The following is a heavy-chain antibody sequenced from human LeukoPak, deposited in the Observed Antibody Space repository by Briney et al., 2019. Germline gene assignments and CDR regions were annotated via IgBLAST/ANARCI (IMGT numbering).Heavy chain of an antibody. J-gene: IGHJ3*02. CDR3: ARDEYNWNVDAFDI. CDR1: GFTVSGNY. Sequence: GGSLRLSCAASGFTVSGNYMTWVRQAPGKGLEWVSVTYGDGSTSYADSVKDRFTISRDISKNTFFLQMNNLRAEDTAVYYCARDEYNWNVDAFDIWAQGTVVTVSS. D-gene: IGHD1-20*01. CDR2: TYGDGST. V-gene: IGHV3-66*01.